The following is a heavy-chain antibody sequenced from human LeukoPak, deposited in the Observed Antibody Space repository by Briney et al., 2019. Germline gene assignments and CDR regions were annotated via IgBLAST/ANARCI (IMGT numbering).Heavy chain of an antibody. CDR1: GYTFTGYY. D-gene: IGHD6-19*01. Sequence: ASVKVSCKASGYTFTGYYMHWVRQAPGQGLEWMGIINPSGGVTNYAQKFQGRVTMTRDTSTSTVYMELSSLRSGDTAVYYCARVEAVPGAGGSYFDYWGQGTLVTVSS. CDR3: ARVEAVPGAGGSYFDY. J-gene: IGHJ4*02. V-gene: IGHV1-46*01. CDR2: INPSGGVT.